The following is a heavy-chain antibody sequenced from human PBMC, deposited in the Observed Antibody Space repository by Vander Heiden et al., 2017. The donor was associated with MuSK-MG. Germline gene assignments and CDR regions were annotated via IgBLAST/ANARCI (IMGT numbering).Heavy chain of an antibody. Sequence: QLQLQESGPGLVKPSATLSITCYVSGDSISGRLHYWAWIRQPPGKGLEYIGGIYYKGRTSYNPSLESRVNISVDTTNNRFSLKLNSVTAADTAVYYCARSLRWGNFYLWGQGTLVTVSS. D-gene: IGHD3-16*01. CDR2: IYYKGRT. CDR3: ARSLRWGNFYL. V-gene: IGHV4-39*02. CDR1: GDSISGRLHY. J-gene: IGHJ5*02.